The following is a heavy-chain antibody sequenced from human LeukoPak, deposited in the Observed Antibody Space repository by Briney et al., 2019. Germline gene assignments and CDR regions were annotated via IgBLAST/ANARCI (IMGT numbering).Heavy chain of an antibody. CDR3: AREDRWLNLVDP. V-gene: IGHV3-48*03. J-gene: IGHJ5*02. Sequence: PGGSLRLSCAASGFTFSSYEMNWVRQAPGKGLEWVSYISSSGSTIYYADSVKGRFTISRDNAKNSLYLQMNSLRAEDTAVYYCAREDRWLNLVDPWGQGTLVTVSS. CDR2: ISSSGSTI. CDR1: GFTFSSYE. D-gene: IGHD4-23*01.